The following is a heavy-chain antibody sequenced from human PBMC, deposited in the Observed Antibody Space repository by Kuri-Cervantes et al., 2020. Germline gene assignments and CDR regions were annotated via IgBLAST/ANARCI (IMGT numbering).Heavy chain of an antibody. V-gene: IGHV1-2*06. CDR1: GYTFTGYY. D-gene: IGHD6-13*01. Sequence: ASVKVSCKASGYTFTGYYMHWVRQAPGQGLEWLGRVNCNGGGTIYAPKFQGRVTMTRDTSISTAYMELSSLKSADTAMYYCARIEGSASSRSDWGQGTLVTDSS. CDR2: VNCNGGGT. CDR3: ARIEGSASSRSD. J-gene: IGHJ4*02.